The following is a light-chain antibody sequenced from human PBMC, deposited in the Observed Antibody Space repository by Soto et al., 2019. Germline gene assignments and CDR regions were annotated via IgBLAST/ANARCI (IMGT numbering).Light chain of an antibody. CDR3: ADSAFPLST. J-gene: IGKJ5*01. CDR2: KAS. CDR1: QSVSSW. V-gene: IGKV1-5*03. Sequence: TQSPATLSLYKRERATLPCRASQSVSSWFAWYQQRPGKAPKLLFYKASTRASGVPSRVSGSGSGTEFTLTIICLQAEDVVRYRAADSAFPLSTFCQGT.